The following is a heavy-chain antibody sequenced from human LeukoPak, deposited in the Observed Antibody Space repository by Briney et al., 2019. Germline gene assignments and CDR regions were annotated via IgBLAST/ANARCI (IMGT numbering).Heavy chain of an antibody. D-gene: IGHD3-22*01. CDR2: IYYSGST. V-gene: IGHV4-59*01. CDR1: GGSISSYY. Sequence: PSETLSLTCTVSGGSISSYYWSWIRQPPGKGLEWIGYIYYSGSTNYNPSLKSRVTISVDTSKNQFSLKLSSVTAADTAVYYCAREGYYDSSGYYYRAFDIWGQGTMVTVSS. CDR3: AREGYYDSSGYYYRAFDI. J-gene: IGHJ3*02.